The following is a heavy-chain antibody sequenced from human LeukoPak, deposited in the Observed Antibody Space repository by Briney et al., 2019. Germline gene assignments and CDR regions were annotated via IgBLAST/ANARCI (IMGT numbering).Heavy chain of an antibody. CDR1: GFTFSSYG. D-gene: IGHD6-13*01. CDR2: IWYDGSNK. CDR3: ARDPHSSSWFDY. V-gene: IGHV3-33*01. Sequence: PGRSLRLSCAASGFTFSSYGMHWVRQAPGKGLEWVAVIWYDGSNKYCADSVKGRFTISGDNSKNTLYLQMNSLRAEDTAVYYCARDPHSSSWFDYWGQGTLVTVSS. J-gene: IGHJ4*02.